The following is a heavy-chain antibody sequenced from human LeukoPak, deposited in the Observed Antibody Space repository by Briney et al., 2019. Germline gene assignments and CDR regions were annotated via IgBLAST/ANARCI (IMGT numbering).Heavy chain of an antibody. V-gene: IGHV3-7*05. Sequence: PGGSLRLSCAASGFTFSSYWMSWVRQAPGKGLEWVANINQDGSEKYYVDSVKGRFTISGDNAKNSLYLEMNSPRADDTAMYYCVRDGSGYDYWGQGTLVTVSS. J-gene: IGHJ4*02. CDR1: GFTFSSYW. CDR2: INQDGSEK. D-gene: IGHD6-19*01. CDR3: VRDGSGYDY.